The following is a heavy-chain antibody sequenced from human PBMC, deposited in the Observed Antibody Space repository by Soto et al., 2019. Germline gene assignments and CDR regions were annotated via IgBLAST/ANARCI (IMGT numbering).Heavy chain of an antibody. CDR2: IKTDGSEK. D-gene: IGHD3-10*01. CDR3: ASSMGRGGNDY. V-gene: IGHV3-7*05. CDR1: GFTFSDYW. Sequence: EVQLVESGGGLVQPGGSLRLSCAASGFTFSDYWMSWVRQAPGKGLECVANIKTDGSEKYYVDPVKGRFTISRDNAKNSLCLQMNSLRAEDTAVYYCASSMGRGGNDYWGQGTRVAVSS. J-gene: IGHJ4*02.